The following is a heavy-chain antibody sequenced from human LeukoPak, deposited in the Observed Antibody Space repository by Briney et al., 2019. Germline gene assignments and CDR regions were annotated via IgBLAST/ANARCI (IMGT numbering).Heavy chain of an antibody. CDR3: TKRGVVIRVILVGFHKEAYYFDS. CDR1: GISLSNYG. Sequence: GGSLRLSCAVSGISLSNYGMSWVRQAPGKGLEWVAGISGSGGGTNYADSVKGRFTISRDNPKNTLYLQMNRLRAEDTAVYFCTKRGVVIRVILVGFHKEAYYFDSWGQGALVTVSS. D-gene: IGHD3-22*01. V-gene: IGHV3-23*01. J-gene: IGHJ4*02. CDR2: ISGSGGGT.